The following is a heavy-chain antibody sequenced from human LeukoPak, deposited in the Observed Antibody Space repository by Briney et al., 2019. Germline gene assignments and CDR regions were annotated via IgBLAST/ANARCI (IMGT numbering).Heavy chain of an antibody. D-gene: IGHD3-3*01. CDR1: GRSFSGYY. Sequence: SETLSLTCAVYGRSFSGYYWSWIRQPPGKGLEWIGEINHSGSTNYNPSLKSRVTISVDTSKNQFSLKLSSVTAADTAVYYCARAGITIFGVVDYWGQGTLVTVSS. CDR2: INHSGST. V-gene: IGHV4-34*01. CDR3: ARAGITIFGVVDY. J-gene: IGHJ4*02.